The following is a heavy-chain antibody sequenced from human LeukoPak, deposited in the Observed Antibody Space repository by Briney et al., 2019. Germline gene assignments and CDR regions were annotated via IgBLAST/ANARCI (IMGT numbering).Heavy chain of an antibody. D-gene: IGHD3-3*01. CDR1: GYTFTSYD. V-gene: IGHV1-69*04. CDR2: IIPSLGIA. J-gene: IGHJ6*02. CDR3: ARVGGAYYASFYGMDV. Sequence: GASVKVSCKASGYTFTSYDINWVRQAPGQGLEWMGRIIPSLGIANYAQKFQGRVTITADKSTSTAYMELSSLRSEDTAVYYCARVGGAYYASFYGMDVWGQGTTVTVSS.